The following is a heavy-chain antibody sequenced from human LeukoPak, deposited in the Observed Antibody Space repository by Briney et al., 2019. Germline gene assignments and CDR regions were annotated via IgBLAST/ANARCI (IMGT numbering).Heavy chain of an antibody. CDR2: INHSGST. Sequence: ASETLSLTCAVYGGSFSGYYWSWIRQPPGKGLEWIGEINHSGSTNYNPSLKSRVTISVDTSKNQFSLKLSSVTAADTAVYYCARGKRITMVRGVINYYGMDVWGQGTLVTVSS. D-gene: IGHD3-10*01. CDR1: GGSFSGYY. J-gene: IGHJ6*02. CDR3: ARGKRITMVRGVINYYGMDV. V-gene: IGHV4-34*01.